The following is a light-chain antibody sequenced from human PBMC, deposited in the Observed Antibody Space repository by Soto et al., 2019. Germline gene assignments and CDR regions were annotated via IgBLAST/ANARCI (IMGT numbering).Light chain of an antibody. CDR3: QHYNNWPPWT. J-gene: IGKJ1*01. CDR2: GAS. CDR1: QSVSSY. V-gene: IGKV3-15*01. Sequence: EIVLTPSPATLSLSPGERATLSCRSSQSVSSYLAWYQQKPGQAPRLLIYGASTRATGIPARFSGSGSGTEFTLTIRSLQSEDFAVYYCQHYNNWPPWTVGQGTKVDIK.